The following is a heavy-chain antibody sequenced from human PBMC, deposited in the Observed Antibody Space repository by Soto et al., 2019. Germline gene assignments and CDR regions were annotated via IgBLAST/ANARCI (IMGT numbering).Heavy chain of an antibody. CDR2: ISAYNGNT. Sequence: GASVKVSCKASGYTFTSYGISWVRQAPGQGLEWMGWISAYNGNTNYAQKLQGRVTMTTDTSTSTAYMELRSLRSDDTAVYYCAREKDYYDSSGYIPSVPYGMDVWGQGTTVTVSS. D-gene: IGHD3-22*01. V-gene: IGHV1-18*01. J-gene: IGHJ6*02. CDR3: AREKDYYDSSGYIPSVPYGMDV. CDR1: GYTFTSYG.